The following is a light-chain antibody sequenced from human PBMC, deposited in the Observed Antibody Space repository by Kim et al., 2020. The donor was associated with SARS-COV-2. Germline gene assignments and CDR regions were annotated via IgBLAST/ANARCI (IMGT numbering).Light chain of an antibody. Sequence: VALGQTARITCRGDSLRSYDATWYQQKPGQAPILVIYGKNNRPSGIPDRFSGSSSGNTASLTITGTQAGDEADYYCNSRDSNDNVVFGGGTQLTVL. CDR1: SLRSYD. CDR3: NSRDSNDNVV. J-gene: IGLJ2*01. V-gene: IGLV3-19*01. CDR2: GKN.